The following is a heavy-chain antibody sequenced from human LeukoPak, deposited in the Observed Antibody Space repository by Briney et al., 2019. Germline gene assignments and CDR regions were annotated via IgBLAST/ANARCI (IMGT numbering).Heavy chain of an antibody. CDR1: GGSISSYY. V-gene: IGHV4-59*01. CDR2: IYHSGST. J-gene: IGHJ4*02. D-gene: IGHD3-22*01. Sequence: SETLSLTCTVSGGSISSYYWSWIRQPPGKGLEWIGSIYHSGSTYYNPSLKNRVTISVDTSNNQFSLKLISVTAADTALYYCARHNSGYYYFDYWGQGALVTVSS. CDR3: ARHNSGYYYFDY.